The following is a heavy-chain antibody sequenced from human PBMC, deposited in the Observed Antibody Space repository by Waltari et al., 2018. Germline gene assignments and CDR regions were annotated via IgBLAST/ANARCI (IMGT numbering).Heavy chain of an antibody. CDR1: GFSLSTSGMC. Sequence: QVTLRESGPALVKPTQTLTLTCTFSGFSLSTSGMCVTWIRQPPGKALEWLARIDWDDDKYYSTSLRTRLTISKDTSKNQVVLRMTTMDLLDTATYYCARWVTSLPHDAFDIWGQGTMATVSS. V-gene: IGHV2-70*13. CDR2: IDWDDDK. D-gene: IGHD2-21*02. J-gene: IGHJ3*02. CDR3: ARWVTSLPHDAFDI.